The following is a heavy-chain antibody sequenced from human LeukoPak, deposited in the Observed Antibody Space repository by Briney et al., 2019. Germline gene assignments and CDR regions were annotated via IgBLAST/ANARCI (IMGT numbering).Heavy chain of an antibody. J-gene: IGHJ4*02. CDR3: ARAADYRIDQ. CDR2: INTDGSFT. Sequence: GSLRLSCAASGFTFSHYWMYWVRQGPGTGLVWVSGINTDGSFTNYADSVEGRFTISRDNAKNTLYLQVSSLRAEDTAVYYCARAADYRIDQWGQGTLVT. D-gene: IGHD3-16*01. V-gene: IGHV3-74*01. CDR1: GFTFSHYW.